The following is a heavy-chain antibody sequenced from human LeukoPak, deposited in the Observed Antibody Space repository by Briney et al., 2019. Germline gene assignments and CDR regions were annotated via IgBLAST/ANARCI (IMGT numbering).Heavy chain of an antibody. CDR1: GYTFSGYY. V-gene: IGHV1-2*02. D-gene: IGHD3-10*01. CDR2: INPDSGGT. Sequence: ASVKVSCKASGYTFSGYYIHWVRQAPGQGLEWMGWINPDSGGTRYAQKFQGRVTMTRDTSISTAYMELSRLRSDDTAVYYCARRDPAGLRDFDCWGQGTLVTVSS. J-gene: IGHJ4*02. CDR3: ARRDPAGLRDFDC.